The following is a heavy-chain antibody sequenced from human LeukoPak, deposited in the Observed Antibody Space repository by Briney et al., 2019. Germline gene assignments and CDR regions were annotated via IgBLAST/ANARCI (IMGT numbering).Heavy chain of an antibody. Sequence: GGSLRLSCAVSGFTLSSYAMSWVRQAPGKGLEWVSSISASGGSTNYADSVKGRFTISRDNSKNTVYLQMNSLRAEDTAVYYCAKVMKGSERLTMVRGVIIKTAGLYYMDVWGKGTTVTVSS. J-gene: IGHJ6*03. CDR3: AKVMKGSERLTMVRGVIIKTAGLYYMDV. D-gene: IGHD3-10*01. CDR1: GFTLSSYA. V-gene: IGHV3-23*01. CDR2: ISASGGST.